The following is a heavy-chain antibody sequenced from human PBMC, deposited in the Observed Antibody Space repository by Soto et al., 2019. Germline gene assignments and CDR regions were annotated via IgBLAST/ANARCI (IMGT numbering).Heavy chain of an antibody. CDR3: ARGLAYSSVKIAY. Sequence: QVPLVQSGAEVKKPGASVKVSCKASGYTFTSYNSNWVRRATGQGLEWMGWMNPNSGNTGYAQKFQDRVTMTSDNSLSTAYMELSRLRSEYAAVYYWARGLAYSSVKIAYWGQGNLVTGSS. V-gene: IGHV1-8*01. J-gene: IGHJ4*02. D-gene: IGHD6-19*01. CDR1: GYTFTSYN. CDR2: MNPNSGNT.